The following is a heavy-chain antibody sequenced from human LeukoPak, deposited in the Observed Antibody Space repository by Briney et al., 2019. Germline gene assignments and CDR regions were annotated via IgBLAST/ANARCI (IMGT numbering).Heavy chain of an antibody. CDR3: ARPGLAPFSSFDP. CDR2: IYYSGST. J-gene: IGHJ5*02. D-gene: IGHD6-6*01. CDR1: GGSISSSSYS. V-gene: IGHV4-39*01. Sequence: AETLSLTCTVSGGSISSSSYSWGWIRRPPGKGLEWIGSIYYSGSTYYNPSLKSRVTISVDTPKNQFSLKLSSVTAADTAVYYCARPGLAPFSSFDPWGQGTLVTVSS.